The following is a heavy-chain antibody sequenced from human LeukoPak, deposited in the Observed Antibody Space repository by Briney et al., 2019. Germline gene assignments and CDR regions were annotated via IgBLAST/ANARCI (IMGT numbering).Heavy chain of an antibody. J-gene: IGHJ5*02. CDR3: ARGKTPSYCSSTSCPILLRTNWFDP. CDR2: INHSGST. Sequence: SETLSLTCAVYGGSFSGYYWSWIRQPPGKGLEWIGEINHSGSTNYNPSLKSRVTISVDTPKNQFSLKLSSVTAADTAVYYCARGKTPSYCSSTSCPILLRTNWFDPWGQGTLVTVSS. V-gene: IGHV4-34*01. D-gene: IGHD2-2*01. CDR1: GGSFSGYY.